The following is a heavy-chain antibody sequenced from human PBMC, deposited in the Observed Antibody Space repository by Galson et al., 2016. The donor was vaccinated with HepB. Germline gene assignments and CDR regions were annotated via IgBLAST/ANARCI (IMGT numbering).Heavy chain of an antibody. Sequence: SLRLSCAASGFTFSSYAMSWVRQAPGKGLEWVSAISGSGGSTYSADSVKGRFTISRDNSKNTLYLQMNSLRAEDTAVYYCAKDMDYDSSGYYSPFQHWGQGTLVTVSS. CDR2: ISGSGGST. CDR3: AKDMDYDSSGYYSPFQH. J-gene: IGHJ1*01. D-gene: IGHD3-22*01. V-gene: IGHV3-23*01. CDR1: GFTFSSYA.